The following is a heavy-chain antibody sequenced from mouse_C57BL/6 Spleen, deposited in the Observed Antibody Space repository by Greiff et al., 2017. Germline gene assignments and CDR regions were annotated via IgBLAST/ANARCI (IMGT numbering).Heavy chain of an antibody. CDR3: ARVGMVTTRNWFAY. Sequence: VQLQQSGAELVRPGSSVKLSCKASGYTFTGSWMHWVKQRPIHGLEWIGNIDPSDSDIHYNQKFKDKATLTVDKSSSTAYMELSRLTSEDSAVYYCARVGMVTTRNWFAYWGQGTMVTVSA. CDR1: GYTFTGSW. J-gene: IGHJ3*01. CDR2: IDPSDSDI. V-gene: IGHV1-52*01. D-gene: IGHD2-10*02.